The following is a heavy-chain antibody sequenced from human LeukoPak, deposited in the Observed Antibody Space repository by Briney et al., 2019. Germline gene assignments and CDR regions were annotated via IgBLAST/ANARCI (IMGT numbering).Heavy chain of an antibody. CDR3: ARGGGNSGDAFDI. V-gene: IGHV1-2*02. CDR1: GYTFTGYY. Sequence: ASVTVSCKASGYTFTGYYMHWVRQAPGQGLEGMGWINPNSGGTNYAQKFQGRVTMTRDTSISTAYMELSRLRSDDTAVYYCARGGGNSGDAFDIWGQGTMVTVSS. CDR2: INPNSGGT. J-gene: IGHJ3*02. D-gene: IGHD4-23*01.